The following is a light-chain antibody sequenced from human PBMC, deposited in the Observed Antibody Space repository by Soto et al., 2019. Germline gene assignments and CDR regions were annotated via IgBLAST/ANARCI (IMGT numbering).Light chain of an antibody. CDR2: TVS. CDR1: HSRLDSDDGNTY. V-gene: IGKV2-40*01. CDR3: MQRIEFPLT. J-gene: IGKJ4*01. Sequence: DIVMTQPPLSLPVTPGEPAPISCRSSHSRLDSDDGNTYLDWYLQKPGQSPQLLIYTVSYRASGVPDRFSGSGSGTDFTLKISRVEAEDVGVYYCMQRIEFPLTFGGGTKVDIK.